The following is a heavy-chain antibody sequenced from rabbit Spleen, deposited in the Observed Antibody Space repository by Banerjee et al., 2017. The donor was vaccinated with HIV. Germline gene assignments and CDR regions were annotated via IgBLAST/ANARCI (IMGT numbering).Heavy chain of an antibody. V-gene: IGHV1S40*01. CDR2: INTATGKG. CDR1: GFSFGDRDV. D-gene: IGHD1-1*01. CDR3: ARDLPDAIGWNFNL. J-gene: IGHJ4*01. Sequence: QSLEESGGGLVKPEGSLTVTCKASGFSFGDRDVMCWVRQAPGKGLEWIACINTATGKGVYASWAKGRFTISKTSSTTVTLQMTSLTVADTATYFCARDLPDAIGWNFNLWGPGTLVTVS.